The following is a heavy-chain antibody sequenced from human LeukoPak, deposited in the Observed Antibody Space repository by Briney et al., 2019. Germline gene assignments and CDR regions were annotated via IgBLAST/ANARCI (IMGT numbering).Heavy chain of an antibody. CDR2: IYTSGST. D-gene: IGHD6-13*01. CDR3: ARDPLAAAGTDYYYYMDV. CDR1: GGSISSYY. J-gene: IGHJ6*03. V-gene: IGHV4-4*07. Sequence: PSETLSLTCTVSGGSISSYYWSWIRQPAGKGLEWIGRIYTSGSTNYNPSLKSRVTMSVDTSKNQFSLKLSSVTAADTAVYDCARDPLAAAGTDYYYYMDVWGKGTTVTVSS.